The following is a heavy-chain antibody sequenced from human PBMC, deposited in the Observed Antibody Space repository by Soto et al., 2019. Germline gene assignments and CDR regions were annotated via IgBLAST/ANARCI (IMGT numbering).Heavy chain of an antibody. D-gene: IGHD3-16*01. CDR3: AGQSPGAGDRAFDL. Sequence: QVQLVQSGAELKKPGSSVKVSCKPSGGTFNSYTFGWVRQAPGQGLVWVGRIIPILGLTNNAQKFQGRPVVTADKSTATAYMELSSLRSEDTAIYYCAGQSPGAGDRAFDLWGQGTMVTV. V-gene: IGHV1-69*02. J-gene: IGHJ3*01. CDR2: IIPILGLT. CDR1: GGTFNSYT.